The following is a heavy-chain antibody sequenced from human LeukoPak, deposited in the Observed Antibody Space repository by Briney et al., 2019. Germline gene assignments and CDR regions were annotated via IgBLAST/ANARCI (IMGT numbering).Heavy chain of an antibody. D-gene: IGHD4-11*01. J-gene: IGHJ4*02. CDR3: ARVGSYSNYALDY. V-gene: IGHV4-4*07. CDR2: IYTSGST. Sequence: SDTLSLTRTVSGRYINSYYWSWIRQPAGKGLEWIGRIYTSGSTNYNPSLKSRVTMSVDTSKNQFSLKLSSVTAAVTAVYYCARVGSYSNYALDYWGQGTLVTVFS. CDR1: GRYINSYY.